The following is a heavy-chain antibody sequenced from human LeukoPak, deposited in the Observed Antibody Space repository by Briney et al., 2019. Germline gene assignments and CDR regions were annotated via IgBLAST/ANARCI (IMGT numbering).Heavy chain of an antibody. J-gene: IGHJ6*03. CDR1: GGTFSSYA. CDR3: ARGPYYDFWSGYYYYYYMDV. D-gene: IGHD3-3*01. V-gene: IGHV1-8*03. CDR2: MNPNSGNT. Sequence: ASVKVSCKASGGTFSSYAISWVRQATGQGLEWMGWMNPNSGNTGYAQKFQGRVTITRNTSISTAYMELSSLRSEDTAVYYCARGPYYDFWSGYYYYYYMDVWGKGTTVTVSS.